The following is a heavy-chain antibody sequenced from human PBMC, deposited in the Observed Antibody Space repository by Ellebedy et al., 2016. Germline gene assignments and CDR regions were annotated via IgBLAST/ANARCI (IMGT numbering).Heavy chain of an antibody. D-gene: IGHD6-19*01. V-gene: IGHV4-59*08. CDR3: ARLKGSGWYVIHY. Sequence: SETLSLTCAVYGGSFSGYYWSWIRQPPGKGLEWIGYIYYSGSTNYNPSLKSRVTISVDTSKNQFSLKLSSVTAADTAVYYCARLKGSGWYVIHYWGQGTLVTVSS. J-gene: IGHJ4*02. CDR1: GGSFSGYY. CDR2: IYYSGST.